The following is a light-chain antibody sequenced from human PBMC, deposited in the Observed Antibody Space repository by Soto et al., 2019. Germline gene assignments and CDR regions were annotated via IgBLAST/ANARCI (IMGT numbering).Light chain of an antibody. CDR3: QQSLSVPPT. CDR2: AAS. Sequence: DLQMTQSPSSLSASVGDRVTITCRASQSIRTNLNWYQQKPGKAPKILIYAASTLQSGVPSRFSGSGSGTDFTLTVSSLQPEDFATYYCQQSLSVPPTFGPGTRVDIK. J-gene: IGKJ3*01. V-gene: IGKV1-39*01. CDR1: QSIRTN.